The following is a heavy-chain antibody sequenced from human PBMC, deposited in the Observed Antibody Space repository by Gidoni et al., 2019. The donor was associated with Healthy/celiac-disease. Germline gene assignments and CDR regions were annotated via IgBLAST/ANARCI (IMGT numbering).Heavy chain of an antibody. Sequence: EVQLVESGGGLVQPGRSLRLSCAASGFTFDDYAMHWVRQAPGKGLEWVSGISWNSGSICYADSVKGRFTISRDNAKNSLYLQMNSLRAEDTALYYCAKAPYGDYAGYYFDYWGQGTLVTVSS. CDR3: AKAPYGDYAGYYFDY. J-gene: IGHJ4*02. D-gene: IGHD4-17*01. CDR1: GFTFDDYA. V-gene: IGHV3-9*01. CDR2: ISWNSGSI.